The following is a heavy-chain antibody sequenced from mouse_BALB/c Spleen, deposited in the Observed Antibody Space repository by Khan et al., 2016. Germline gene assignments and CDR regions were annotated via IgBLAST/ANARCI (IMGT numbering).Heavy chain of an antibody. V-gene: IGHV9-3*02. CDR3: WYFDV. CDR1: GYTFTNYG. J-gene: IGHJ1*01. Sequence: QIQLVQSGPELKKPGETVKISCKASGYTFTNYGMNWVKQAPGKGLKWMGWINTNTGEPTYAEEFKGRFAFSLETSASTAYLQINNLNNEDTATYFCWYFDVWGAGTTVTVSS. CDR2: INTNTGEP.